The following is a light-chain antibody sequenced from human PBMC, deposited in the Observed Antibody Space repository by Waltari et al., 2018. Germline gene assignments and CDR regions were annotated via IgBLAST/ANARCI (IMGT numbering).Light chain of an antibody. Sequence: DIVFTQPPESLSASLGATATLNYTSGRNVLSSSNNKNYLAGYQQKPGQPPKLLIYWASTRESGVPARFTGSGSGTDFTLTISSLQAEDVAVYYCQQYYSTPLTFGGGTKVEIK. CDR1: RNVLSSSNNKNY. CDR3: QQYYSTPLT. J-gene: IGKJ4*01. CDR2: WAS. V-gene: IGKV4-1*01.